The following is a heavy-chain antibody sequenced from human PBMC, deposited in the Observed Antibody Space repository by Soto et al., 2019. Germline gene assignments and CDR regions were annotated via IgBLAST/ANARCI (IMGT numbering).Heavy chain of an antibody. CDR2: ISYDGSNK. CDR3: ARSQLWAYYGMDV. Sequence: QVQLVESGGGVVQPGRSLRLSCAASGFTFSSYAMHWVRQAPGKGLEWVAVISYDGSNKYYADSVKGRFTISRDNSKNTLYLHMNSLRAEDTAVYYCARSQLWAYYGMDVWGQGTTVTVSS. V-gene: IGHV3-30-3*01. CDR1: GFTFSSYA. J-gene: IGHJ6*02. D-gene: IGHD5-18*01.